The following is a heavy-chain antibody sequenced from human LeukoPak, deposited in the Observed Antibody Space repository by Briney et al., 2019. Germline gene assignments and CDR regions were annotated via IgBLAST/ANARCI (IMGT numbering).Heavy chain of an antibody. CDR2: ISGSGDIT. D-gene: IGHD2-2*01. CDR3: AKSSDGSTSFDQ. J-gene: IGHJ4*02. V-gene: IGHV3-23*01. CDR1: GFTFSSYA. Sequence: PGGSLRLSCAASGFTFSSYAMSWVRQAPGKGLEWVSAISGSGDITYYADSVKGRFTISRDNSKNMLYLQINSLRAEDMALYYCAKSSDGSTSFDQWGQGTLVTVSS.